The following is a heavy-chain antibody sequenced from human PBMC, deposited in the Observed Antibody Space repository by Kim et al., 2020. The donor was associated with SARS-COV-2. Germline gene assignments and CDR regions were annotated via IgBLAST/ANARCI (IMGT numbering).Heavy chain of an antibody. CDR3: ARESPRIVGAVNWFDP. CDR1: GGSFSGYY. D-gene: IGHD1-26*01. V-gene: IGHV4-34*01. Sequence: SETLSLTCAVYGGSFSGYYWSWIRQPPGKGLEWIGEINHSGSTNYNPSLKSRVTISVDTSKNQFSLKLSSVTAADTAVYYCARESPRIVGAVNWFDPWGQGTLVTVSS. J-gene: IGHJ5*02. CDR2: INHSGST.